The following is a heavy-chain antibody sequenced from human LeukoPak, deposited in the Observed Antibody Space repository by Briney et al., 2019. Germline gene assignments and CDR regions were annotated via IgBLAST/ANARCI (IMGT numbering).Heavy chain of an antibody. J-gene: IGHJ2*01. V-gene: IGHV4-59*01. CDR2: IYYSGST. CDR1: GGSISSYY. CDR3: ARVYSSGWYADWYFDL. Sequence: SETLSLTCTVSGGSISSYYWSWIRQPPGKGLEWTGYIYYSGSTNYKPSLKSRVTISVDTSKNQFSLKLSSVTAADTAVYYCARVYSSGWYADWYFDLWGRGTLVTVSS. D-gene: IGHD6-19*01.